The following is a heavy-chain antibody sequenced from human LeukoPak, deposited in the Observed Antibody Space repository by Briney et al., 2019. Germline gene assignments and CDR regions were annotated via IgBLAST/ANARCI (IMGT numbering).Heavy chain of an antibody. J-gene: IGHJ4*02. CDR3: ARGGKLEPTALAS. CDR2: INTDGNDA. D-gene: IGHD2-2*01. CDR1: GFTFSSFW. Sequence: QPGGSLRLSCAASGFTFSSFWMHWVRQAPGKGLVWVSRINTDGNDATYADSVKGRFTISRDNAKRTLYLRMKSLRAEDTGVFYCARGGKLEPTALASWGQGTLVTVSS. V-gene: IGHV3-74*01.